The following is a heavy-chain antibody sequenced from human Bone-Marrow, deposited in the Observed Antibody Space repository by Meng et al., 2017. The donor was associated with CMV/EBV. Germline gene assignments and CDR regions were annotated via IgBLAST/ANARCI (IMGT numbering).Heavy chain of an antibody. CDR3: ASLGAHRTGAVDY. D-gene: IGHD7-27*01. J-gene: IGHJ4*02. CDR1: GGTFSSYA. Sequence: SSVKVSCKASGGTFSSYAISWVRQAPGQGLEWMGGIIPILGIANYAQKFQGRVTITADKSTSTAYMELSSLRSEDTAVYYCASLGAHRTGAVDYWGQGTRVTGSS. V-gene: IGHV1-69*10. CDR2: IIPILGIA.